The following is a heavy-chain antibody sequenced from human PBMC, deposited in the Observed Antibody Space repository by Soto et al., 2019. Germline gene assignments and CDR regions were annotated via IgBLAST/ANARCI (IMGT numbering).Heavy chain of an antibody. CDR2: IYYSGST. J-gene: IGHJ6*02. CDR1: GGSVSSGSYY. D-gene: IGHD5-18*01. Sequence: QVQLQESGPGLVKPSETLSLTCTVSGGSVSSGSYYWRWIPQPPGKGLEWIGNIYYSGSTNYNPSLKSRVTISVDTSKNQFSLKLSSVTAADTAVYYCARDYGYSYGAYYYYYGMDVWGQGTTVTVSS. CDR3: ARDYGYSYGAYYYYYGMDV. V-gene: IGHV4-61*01.